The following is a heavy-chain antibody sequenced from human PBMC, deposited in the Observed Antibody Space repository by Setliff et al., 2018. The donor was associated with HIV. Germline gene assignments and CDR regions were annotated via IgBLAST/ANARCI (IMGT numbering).Heavy chain of an antibody. CDR1: GGSISSSNW. V-gene: IGHV4-4*02. CDR2: IYHSGST. D-gene: IGHD1-1*01. Sequence: SETLSLTCAVSGGSISSSNWWSWVRQPPGKGLEWIGEIYHSGSTNYNPSLKSRVTISLDTSKNQFSLKLSSVTAADTAVYYCGRAPPSSNWASFDYWGQGTLVTVSS. J-gene: IGHJ4*02. CDR3: GRAPPSSNWASFDY.